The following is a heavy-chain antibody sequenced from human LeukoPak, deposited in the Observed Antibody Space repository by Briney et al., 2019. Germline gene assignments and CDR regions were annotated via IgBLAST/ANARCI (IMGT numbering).Heavy chain of an antibody. D-gene: IGHD6-6*01. CDR2: ISGSGGST. Sequence: GGSLRLSCAASGFTFSSYAMSWVRQAPGKGLEWVSTISGSGGSTYYADSVKGRSTISRDNSKNTLYLQMNSLRAEDTAVYYCAKSNRYSSSSRFDYWGQGTLVTVSS. CDR1: GFTFSSYA. CDR3: AKSNRYSSSSRFDY. V-gene: IGHV3-23*01. J-gene: IGHJ4*02.